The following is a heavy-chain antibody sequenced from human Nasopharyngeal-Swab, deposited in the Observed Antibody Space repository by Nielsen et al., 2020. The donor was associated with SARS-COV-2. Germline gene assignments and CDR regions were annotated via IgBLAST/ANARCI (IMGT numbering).Heavy chain of an antibody. V-gene: IGHV4-4*02. D-gene: IGHD3-3*01. CDR2: IYHSGST. CDR1: GGSISSSNW. J-gene: IGHJ4*02. Sequence: SETLSLTCAVSGGSISSSNWWSWVRQPPGKGLEWIGEIYHSGSTNYNPSLKSRVTISVDKSKNQFSLKLSSVTAADTAVYYCARDSDTIFGVAIDYWGQETLVTVSS. CDR3: ARDSDTIFGVAIDY.